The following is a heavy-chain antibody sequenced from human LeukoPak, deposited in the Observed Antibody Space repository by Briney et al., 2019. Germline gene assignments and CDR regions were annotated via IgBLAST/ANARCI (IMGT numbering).Heavy chain of an antibody. V-gene: IGHV3-7*01. CDR1: GFTFSSYW. Sequence: GGSLRLSCAASGFTFSSYWMTWVRQAPGKGLEWVANIKQDASEKNYVDSVKGRFTISRDNAKNSLYLQMSSLRVEDTAVYYCARDGGSYPFDYWGQGTLVTVSS. D-gene: IGHD1-26*01. CDR3: ARDGGSYPFDY. J-gene: IGHJ4*02. CDR2: IKQDASEK.